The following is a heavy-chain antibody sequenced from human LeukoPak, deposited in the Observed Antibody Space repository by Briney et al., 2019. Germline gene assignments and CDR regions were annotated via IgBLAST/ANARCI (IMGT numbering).Heavy chain of an antibody. CDR1: GGSISSGDYY. J-gene: IGHJ4*02. CDR2: IHYSGST. D-gene: IGHD5-12*01. CDR3: ARVIGYDQLDY. V-gene: IGHV4-31*03. Sequence: PSQTLSLTCSVSGGSISSGDYYWSWIRQHPGRGLEWIGYIHYSGSTYYNPSLKSRVSISVSTSKNRFSLQLSSVTAADTAVYYCARVIGYDQLDYWGQGTLVTVSS.